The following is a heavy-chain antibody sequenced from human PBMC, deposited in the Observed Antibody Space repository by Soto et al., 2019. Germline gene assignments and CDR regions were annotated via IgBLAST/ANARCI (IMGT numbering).Heavy chain of an antibody. V-gene: IGHV3-48*01. J-gene: IGHJ3*02. CDR3: TRAYNGYPAGAFDI. D-gene: IGHD5-12*01. CDR1: GFTFSSYS. CDR2: ISSSSSTI. Sequence: PGGSLRLSCAASGFTFSSYSMNWVRQAPGKGLEWVSYISSSSSTIYYADSVKGRFTISRDNAKNSLYLQMNSLRAEDTAVYYCTRAYNGYPAGAFDIWGQGTMVTVSS.